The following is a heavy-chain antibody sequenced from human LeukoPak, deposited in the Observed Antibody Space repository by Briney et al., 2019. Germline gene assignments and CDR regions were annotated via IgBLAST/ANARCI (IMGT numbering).Heavy chain of an antibody. J-gene: IGHJ4*02. CDR1: GGSISSYY. V-gene: IGHV4-59*01. CDR2: IYYSGST. Sequence: NPSETLSLTCTVSGGSISSYYWSWIRQPPGKGLEWIGYIYYSGSTNYNPSLKSRVTISVDTSKNQFSLKLSSVTAADTAVYYCARVKAGEFDYWGQGTLVTVSS. CDR3: ARVKAGEFDY. D-gene: IGHD4-17*01.